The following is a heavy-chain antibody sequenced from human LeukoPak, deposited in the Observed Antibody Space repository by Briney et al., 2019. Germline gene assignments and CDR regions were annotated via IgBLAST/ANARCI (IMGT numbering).Heavy chain of an antibody. CDR3: ARASGIAAAGSPFDY. D-gene: IGHD6-13*01. Sequence: ASVKVSCKASGYTFTSYGISWMRQAPGQGLEWMGWISAYNGNTNYARKLQGRVTMTTDTSTSTAYMELRSLRSDDTAVYYCARASGIAAAGSPFDYWGQGTLVTVSS. CDR2: ISAYNGNT. J-gene: IGHJ4*02. V-gene: IGHV1-18*01. CDR1: GYTFTSYG.